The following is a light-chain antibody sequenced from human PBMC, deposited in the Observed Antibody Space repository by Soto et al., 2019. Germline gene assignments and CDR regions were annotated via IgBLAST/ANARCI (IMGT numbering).Light chain of an antibody. CDR2: GAS. CDR1: QSVSSN. CDR3: QQYNNWLGT. Sequence: EIVMTQSPATLSVSPGERATLSCRASQSVSSNLAWYQQKPGQAPRLLNYGASTRATGIPARFSGSGSGTEFTLTISSLQSEDFAVYYCQQYNNWLGTFGQGTKLEIK. V-gene: IGKV3-15*01. J-gene: IGKJ2*01.